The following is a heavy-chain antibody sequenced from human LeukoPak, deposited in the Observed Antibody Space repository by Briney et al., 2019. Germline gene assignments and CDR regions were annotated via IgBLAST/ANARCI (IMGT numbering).Heavy chain of an antibody. CDR1: GYTFTGYY. V-gene: IGHV1-18*04. CDR3: ARAQTYYYDSSGYFPFDY. J-gene: IGHJ4*02. D-gene: IGHD3-22*01. Sequence: ASVKVSCKASGYTFTGYYMHWVRQAPGQGLEWMGWISAYNGNTNYAQKLQGRVTMTTDTSTSTAYMELRSLRSDDTAVYYCARAQTYYYDSSGYFPFDYWGQGTLVTVSS. CDR2: ISAYNGNT.